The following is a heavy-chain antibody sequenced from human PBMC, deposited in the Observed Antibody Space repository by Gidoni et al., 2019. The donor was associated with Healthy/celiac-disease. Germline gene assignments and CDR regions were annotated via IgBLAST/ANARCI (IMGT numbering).Heavy chain of an antibody. CDR2: ISAYNGNT. D-gene: IGHD1-20*01. CDR3: ARPNNWNDFDY. J-gene: IGHJ4*02. V-gene: IGHV1-18*01. Sequence: ISAYNGNTNYAQKLQGRVTMTTDTSKSTAYMELRSLRSDDTAVYYCARPNNWNDFDYWGQGTLVTVSS.